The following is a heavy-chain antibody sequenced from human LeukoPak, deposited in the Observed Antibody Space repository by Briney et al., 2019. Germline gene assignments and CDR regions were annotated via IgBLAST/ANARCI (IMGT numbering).Heavy chain of an antibody. CDR1: GGTFSSYA. Sequence: ASVKVSCKASGGTFSSYAISWVRQAPGQGLEWMGRIIPILGIANYAQKFQGRVTITADKSTSTAYMELSSLRSEDTAVYYCARGGGITMNFDYWGQGTLVTVSS. CDR3: ARGGGITMNFDY. CDR2: IIPILGIA. V-gene: IGHV1-69*04. D-gene: IGHD3-22*01. J-gene: IGHJ4*02.